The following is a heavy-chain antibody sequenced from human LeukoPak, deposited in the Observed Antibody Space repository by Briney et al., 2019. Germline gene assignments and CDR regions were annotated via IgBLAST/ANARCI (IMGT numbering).Heavy chain of an antibody. CDR1: GFTFRNHW. CDR3: ARIWDESGYYFGYFDF. D-gene: IGHD3-22*01. Sequence: GGSLRLSCSASGFTFRNHWMTWVRQAPGNGLEWVANIKEDGSETFYADSLKGRFIISRDNAQNSLYLQMNSLRAEDTAMYYCARIWDESGYYFGYFDFWGPGTLVTVSS. CDR2: IKEDGSET. J-gene: IGHJ4*02. V-gene: IGHV3-7*01.